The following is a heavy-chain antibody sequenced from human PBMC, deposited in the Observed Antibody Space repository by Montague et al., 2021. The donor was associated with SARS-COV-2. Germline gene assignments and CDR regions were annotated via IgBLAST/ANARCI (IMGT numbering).Heavy chain of an antibody. CDR2: IYYSGST. D-gene: IGHD2-15*01. V-gene: IGHV4-59*01. J-gene: IGHJ6*02. CDR1: GGSISSYY. Sequence: SETLSLTCTVSGGSISSYYWSWIRQPPGKGLEWIGYIYYSGSTNYNPSLKSRVTISVDTSKNQFSLKLSSVTAADTAVYYCARGDVVVVAANDYYYGMDGGGQGNTVTVSS. CDR3: ARGDVVVVAANDYYYGMDG.